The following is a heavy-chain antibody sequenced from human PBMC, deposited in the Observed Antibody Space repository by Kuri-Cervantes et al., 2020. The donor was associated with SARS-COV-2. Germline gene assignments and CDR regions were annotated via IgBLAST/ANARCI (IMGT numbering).Heavy chain of an antibody. Sequence: GGSLRLSCAASEFSFTNAWMSWVRQAPGKGLEWVSAISGSGGSTYYADSVKGRFTISRDNSKNTLYLQMNSLRAEDTAVYYCAKEGFISALGGWFDPWGQGTLVTVSS. V-gene: IGHV3-23*01. J-gene: IGHJ5*02. D-gene: IGHD1-26*01. CDR2: ISGSGGST. CDR3: AKEGFISALGGWFDP. CDR1: EFSFTNAW.